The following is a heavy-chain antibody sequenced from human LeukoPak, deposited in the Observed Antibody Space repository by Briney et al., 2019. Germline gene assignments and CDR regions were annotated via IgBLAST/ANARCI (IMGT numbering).Heavy chain of an antibody. CDR1: GYTFTSYD. V-gene: IGHV1-8*01. Sequence: ASVKVSCKASGYTFTSYDISWVRQATGQGLEWMGWMNPNSGNTGYAQKFQGRVTMTRNTSISTAYMELSSLRSEDTAVYYCARGLNRYSSGWYSVNYYYGMDVWGQGTTVTVSS. D-gene: IGHD6-19*01. CDR3: ARGLNRYSSGWYSVNYYYGMDV. J-gene: IGHJ6*02. CDR2: MNPNSGNT.